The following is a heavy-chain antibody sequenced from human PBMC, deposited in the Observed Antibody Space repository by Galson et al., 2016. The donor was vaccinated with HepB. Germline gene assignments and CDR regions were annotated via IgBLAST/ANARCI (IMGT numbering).Heavy chain of an antibody. Sequence: SLRLSCAASGFTFATYAMSWVRQAPGKGLEWVSVVYSRSNTYYAGSVKGRFTISRDNSKNTLYLQMNSLRAEDTAVYYCARGTGGKYYYGMDVWGQGTTVTVPS. CDR3: ARGTGGKYYYGMDV. CDR1: GFTFATYA. D-gene: IGHD2-8*02. V-gene: IGHV3-53*01. J-gene: IGHJ6*02. CDR2: VYSRSNT.